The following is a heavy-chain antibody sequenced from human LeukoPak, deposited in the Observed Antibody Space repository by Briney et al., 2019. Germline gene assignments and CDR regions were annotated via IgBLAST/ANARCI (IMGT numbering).Heavy chain of an antibody. V-gene: IGHV1-69*05. CDR2: IIPIFGTG. D-gene: IGHD2-2*02. J-gene: IGHJ3*02. CDR1: GGTFSSYA. Sequence: SVKVSCKASGGTFSSYAISWVRQAPGQGLEWMGGIIPIFGTGNYAQKFQGRVTITTDESTSTAYMELSSLRSEDTAVYYCASPGRYCSSTSCYTEDAFDIWGQGTMVTVSS. CDR3: ASPGRYCSSTSCYTEDAFDI.